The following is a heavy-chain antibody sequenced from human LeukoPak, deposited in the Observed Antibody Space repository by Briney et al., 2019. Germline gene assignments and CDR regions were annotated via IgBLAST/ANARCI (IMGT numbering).Heavy chain of an antibody. D-gene: IGHD6-19*01. Sequence: GESLKISCKGSGYSFTTYWISWVRQMPGRGLEWMGRIDPSDSSTNYSPSFQGHVTILADKSVSTAYLQWSSLKASDTAIYYCATGGRGWLYWGQGTLVTVSS. CDR3: ATGGRGWLY. V-gene: IGHV5-10-1*01. CDR2: IDPSDSST. J-gene: IGHJ4*02. CDR1: GYSFTTYW.